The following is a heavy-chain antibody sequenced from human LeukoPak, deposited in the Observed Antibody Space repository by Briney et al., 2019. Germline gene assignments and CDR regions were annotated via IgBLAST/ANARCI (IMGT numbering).Heavy chain of an antibody. V-gene: IGHV2-5*02. Sequence: SGPSLVEPTQTLTLTCTFSGFSLTTRPVGVGXXXXXXXXXLEWLALIYWDDDKRYSPSLRSRLTITKDTSKNQVVLTMTNMDPVDTATYFCAHRLALNGYWDMGSFDFWGQGALVAVSS. CDR1: GFSLTTRPVG. D-gene: IGHD6-25*01. CDR3: AHRLALNGYWDMGSFDF. J-gene: IGHJ4*02. CDR2: IYWDDDK.